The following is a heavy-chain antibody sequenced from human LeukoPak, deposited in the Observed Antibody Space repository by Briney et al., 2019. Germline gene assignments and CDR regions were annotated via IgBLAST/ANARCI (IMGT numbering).Heavy chain of an antibody. V-gene: IGHV1-18*01. Sequence: GASVKVSCKASGYAFTSYGISWVRQAPGQGLEWMGRISAYNGNTNYAQKFQGRVTITRDTSASTAYMELSSLRSEDTAVYYCARDLPWGDSSGRGDYWGQGTLVTVSS. D-gene: IGHD3-22*01. CDR2: ISAYNGNT. J-gene: IGHJ4*02. CDR3: ARDLPWGDSSGRGDY. CDR1: GYAFTSYG.